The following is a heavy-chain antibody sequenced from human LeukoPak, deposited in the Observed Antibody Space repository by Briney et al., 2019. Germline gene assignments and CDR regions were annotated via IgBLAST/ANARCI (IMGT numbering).Heavy chain of an antibody. D-gene: IGHD6-6*01. J-gene: IGHJ6*03. CDR2: IYYSGST. Sequence: SETLSLTCTVSGGSINSGSYYWGWIRQPPGKGLEWIGSIYYSGSTYYTPSLTSRLTISVDTSKNQFSLRLSSVTAADTAMYYCARVVYSNSGYMDVWGTGTTVTVSS. V-gene: IGHV4-39*07. CDR3: ARVVYSNSGYMDV. CDR1: GGSINSGSYY.